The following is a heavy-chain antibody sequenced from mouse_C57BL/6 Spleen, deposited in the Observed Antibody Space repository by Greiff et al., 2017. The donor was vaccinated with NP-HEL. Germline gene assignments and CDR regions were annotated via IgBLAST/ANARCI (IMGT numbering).Heavy chain of an antibody. CDR2: ISSGSSTI. Sequence: EVMLVESGGGLVKPGGSLKLSCAASGFTFSDYGMHWVRQAPEKGLEWVAYISSGSSTIYYADTVKGRFTISRDNAKNTLFLQMTSLRSEDTAMYYCAKNPLYYYGSSLYYAMDYWGQGTSVTVSS. D-gene: IGHD1-1*01. CDR3: AKNPLYYYGSSLYYAMDY. V-gene: IGHV5-17*01. CDR1: GFTFSDYG. J-gene: IGHJ4*01.